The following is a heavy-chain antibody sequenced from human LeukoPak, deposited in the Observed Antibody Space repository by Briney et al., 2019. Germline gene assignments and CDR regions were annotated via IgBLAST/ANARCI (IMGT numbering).Heavy chain of an antibody. CDR2: INPSGGSA. D-gene: IGHD2-8*01. CDR1: GYNFISYY. CDR3: AREDVVLVDAVRYYYYGMDV. J-gene: IGHJ6*02. Sequence: ASVKVSCKASGYNFISYYMHWVRQAPGQGLEWMGIINPSGGSASYAQKFQDRVTMTRDTSTSTVYMELSSLRSEDTAVYYCAREDVVLVDAVRYYYYGMDVWGQGTTVTVSS. V-gene: IGHV1-46*01.